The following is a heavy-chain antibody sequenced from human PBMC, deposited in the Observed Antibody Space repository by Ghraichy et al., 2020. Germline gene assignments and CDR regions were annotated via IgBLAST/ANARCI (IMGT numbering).Heavy chain of an antibody. CDR1: GFTFSGYW. Sequence: LSLTCAASGFTFSGYWMSWVRQAPGKGLEWVANIKKDGSEKYYVDSVKGRFTISRDNDRESLYLQMNSLRDEDTAVYYCARGLSSLQYGMDVWGQGTTVIVSS. J-gene: IGHJ6*02. V-gene: IGHV3-7*01. CDR3: ARGLSSLQYGMDV. CDR2: IKKDGSEK.